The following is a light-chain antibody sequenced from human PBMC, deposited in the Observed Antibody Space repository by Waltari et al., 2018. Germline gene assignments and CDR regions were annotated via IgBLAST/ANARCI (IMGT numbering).Light chain of an antibody. Sequence: QSVLTQPPSVSAAPGRRVTISCTGDISNIGAGYDVHWYQQLPDTSPKLLIYGNNNRPSGFPDRFSASRSGTSASLAITGLQAEDDADYYCQSFDGRRTLFGGGTKLTVL. V-gene: IGLV1-40*01. CDR1: ISNIGAGYD. CDR3: QSFDGRRTL. CDR2: GNN. J-gene: IGLJ2*01.